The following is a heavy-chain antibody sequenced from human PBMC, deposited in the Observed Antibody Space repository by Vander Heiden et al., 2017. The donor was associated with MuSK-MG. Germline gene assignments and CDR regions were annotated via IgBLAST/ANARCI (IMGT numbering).Heavy chain of an antibody. CDR3: AKNSGNFDF. CDR2: IKDNGGTT. J-gene: IGHJ4*02. CDR1: GFTFSKTD. Sequence: DVQLLQSGGGLVQPGGSLRLSWTAAGFTFSKTDMSWVRQVPGKGLEWLSTIKDNGGTTYYADSVRGRFTISRDNSKNTVYLQMNSLRAEDTAVFYCAKNSGNFDFWGQGTLVTVSS. D-gene: IGHD2-15*01. V-gene: IGHV3-23*01.